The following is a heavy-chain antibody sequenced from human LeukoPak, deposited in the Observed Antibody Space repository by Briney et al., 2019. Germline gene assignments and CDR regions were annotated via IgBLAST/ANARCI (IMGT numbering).Heavy chain of an antibody. V-gene: IGHV3-23*01. J-gene: IGHJ5*02. CDR2: ISGSTGTT. CDR3: AKSKEDCCGSFDP. CDR1: GFAFDDYG. D-gene: IGHD2-15*01. Sequence: GGSLRLSCAVSGFAFDDYGMSWVRQGPGKGLEWVSAISGSTGTTYYADSVMGRFTISRDNSKNTLYLQMNSLRVEDTAVYYCAKSKEDCCGSFDPWGQGTLVTVSS.